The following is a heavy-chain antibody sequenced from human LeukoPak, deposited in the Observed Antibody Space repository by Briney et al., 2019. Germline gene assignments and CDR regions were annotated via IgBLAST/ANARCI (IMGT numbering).Heavy chain of an antibody. V-gene: IGHV3-23*01. J-gene: IGHJ4*02. CDR2: ISGSGGST. D-gene: IGHD6-13*01. CDR1: GFSFSSYA. CDR3: AKAQFAAAGEGVGFDY. Sequence: GGSLRLSCAASGFSFSSYAMSWVRQAPGKGLEWVSAISGSGGSTYYADSVKGRFTISRDNSKNTLYLQMNSLRAEDTAVYYCAKAQFAAAGEGVGFDYWGQGTLVTVSS.